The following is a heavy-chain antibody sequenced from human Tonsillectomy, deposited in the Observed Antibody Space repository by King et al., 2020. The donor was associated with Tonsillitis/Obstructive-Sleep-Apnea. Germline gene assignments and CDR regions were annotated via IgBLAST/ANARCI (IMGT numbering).Heavy chain of an antibody. CDR1: GFTFDDFD. J-gene: IGHJ1*01. D-gene: IGHD1-26*01. CDR3: ARGLGGDF. CDR2: ITWDVDRS. Sequence: VQLVESGGTVVRPGGSLRLSCAASGFTFDDFDMNWVSQAPGKGLEWVSRITWDVDRSGYADAALGRFIIPRDNAKNSLYPQMTALSAQDTALYYCARGLGGDFWGQGTLVTVPS. V-gene: IGHV3-20*04.